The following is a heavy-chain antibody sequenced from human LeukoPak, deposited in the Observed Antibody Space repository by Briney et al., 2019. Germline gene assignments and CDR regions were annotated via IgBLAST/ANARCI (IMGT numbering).Heavy chain of an antibody. CDR1: GYSFPNYS. D-gene: IGHD4-17*01. Sequence: GESLKISCQGSGYSFPNYSIAWVRQMPGKGLEWMGIIYPGDSDTRYSPSFQGQVTISADKSISTAYLQWTSLKASDTAVYYCARPRGYGDYPFDSWGQGTLATVSS. J-gene: IGHJ4*02. V-gene: IGHV5-51*01. CDR3: ARPRGYGDYPFDS. CDR2: IYPGDSDT.